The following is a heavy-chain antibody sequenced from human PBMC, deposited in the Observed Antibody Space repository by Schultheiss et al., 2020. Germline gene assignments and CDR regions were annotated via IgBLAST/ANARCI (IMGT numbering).Heavy chain of an antibody. CDR1: GGTFSSYT. J-gene: IGHJ4*02. Sequence: SVKVSCKASGGTFSSYTISWVRQAPGQGLEWMGRIIPILGIANYAQKFQGRVTITADKSTSTAYMELSSLRSEDTAVYYCARAPYYDYIWGSYWYWGQGTLVTVSS. CDR2: IIPILGIA. CDR3: ARAPYYDYIWGSYWY. V-gene: IGHV1-69*02. D-gene: IGHD3-16*01.